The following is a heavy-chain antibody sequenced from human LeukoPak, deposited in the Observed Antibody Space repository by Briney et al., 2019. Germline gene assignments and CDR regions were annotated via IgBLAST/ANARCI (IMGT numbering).Heavy chain of an antibody. CDR1: GFTFSSYA. CDR2: ISGSGGST. D-gene: IGHD3-22*01. CDR3: ARGHPFTMIVANGAFDI. J-gene: IGHJ3*02. V-gene: IGHV3-23*01. Sequence: PGGSLRLSCAASGFTFSSYAMSWVRQAPGKGLEWVSAISGSGGSTYYADSVKGRFTISRDNAKNSLYLQMNSLRAEDTAVYYCARGHPFTMIVANGAFDIWGQGTMVTVSS.